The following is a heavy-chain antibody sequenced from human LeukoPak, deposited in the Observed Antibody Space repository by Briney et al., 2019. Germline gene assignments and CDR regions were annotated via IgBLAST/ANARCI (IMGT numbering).Heavy chain of an antibody. CDR2: INHSGST. V-gene: IGHV4-34*01. CDR1: GGSFSGYY. CDR3: ARGYITMVRGVLDV. D-gene: IGHD3-10*01. Sequence: PSETLSLTCAVYGGSFSGYYWSWIRQPPGKGLEWIGEINHSGSTNYNPSLKSRVTISVDTSKNQFSLKLSSVTAAGTAVYYCARGYITMVRGVLDVWGQGTMVTVSS. J-gene: IGHJ3*01.